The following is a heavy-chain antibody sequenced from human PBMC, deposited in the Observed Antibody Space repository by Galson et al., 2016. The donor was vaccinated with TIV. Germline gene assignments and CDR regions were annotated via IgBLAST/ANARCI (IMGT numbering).Heavy chain of an antibody. CDR3: AKDRAADASMDYYFYHAMGV. CDR1: GFTFDDYA. Sequence: SLRLSCAASGFTFDDYAMHWVRQPPGKGLEWVSSINWHGNSVVYADSVKGRFTISRDNGKTSLYLQMNSLRPEDTALYYCAKDRAADASMDYYFYHAMGVWGHGTAVTGAS. V-gene: IGHV3-9*01. D-gene: IGHD5-18*01. J-gene: IGHJ6*02. CDR2: INWHGNSV.